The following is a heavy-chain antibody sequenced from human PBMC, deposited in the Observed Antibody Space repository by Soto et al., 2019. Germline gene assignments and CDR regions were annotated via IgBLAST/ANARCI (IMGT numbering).Heavy chain of an antibody. Sequence: SETLSLTCSVSGGSISSYYWSWIRQPPGKGLEWIGYIYYSGSTNYNPSLKSRVTISVDTSKNQLSLKLSSVTAADTAVYYCARGVVGAMFDYWGQGTLVTV. D-gene: IGHD1-26*01. J-gene: IGHJ4*02. CDR3: ARGVVGAMFDY. CDR2: IYYSGST. V-gene: IGHV4-59*01. CDR1: GGSISSYY.